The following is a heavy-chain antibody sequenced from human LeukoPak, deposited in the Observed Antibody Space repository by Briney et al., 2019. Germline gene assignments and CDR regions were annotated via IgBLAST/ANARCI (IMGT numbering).Heavy chain of an antibody. Sequence: SVKVSCKASGGTFSSYAISWVRQAPGQGLEWMGRIIPILGIANYAQKFQGRVTITADKSTSTAYMELSSLRSEDTAVYYCARGGTTVVIKSWFDPWGQGTLVTVSS. CDR1: GGTFSSYA. CDR3: ARGGTTVVIKSWFDP. D-gene: IGHD4-23*01. CDR2: IIPILGIA. J-gene: IGHJ5*02. V-gene: IGHV1-69*04.